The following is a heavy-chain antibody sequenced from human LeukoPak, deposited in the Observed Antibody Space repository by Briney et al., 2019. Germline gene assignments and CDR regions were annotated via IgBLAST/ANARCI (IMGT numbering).Heavy chain of an antibody. V-gene: IGHV3-7*04. J-gene: IGHJ4*02. CDR2: IKQDGSEK. CDR1: GFTFSAYW. D-gene: IGHD2-2*01. Sequence: GGSLRLSCAASGFTFSAYWMSWVRQAPGKGLEWVANIKQDGSEKFYVDSVKGRFTISRDNAKNSLYLQMNSLSVEDAAVYYRVREPSRYPDYWGQGTLVTVSS. CDR3: VREPSRYPDY.